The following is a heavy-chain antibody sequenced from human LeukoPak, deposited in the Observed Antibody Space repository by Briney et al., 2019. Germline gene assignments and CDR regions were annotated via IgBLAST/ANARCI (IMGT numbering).Heavy chain of an antibody. V-gene: IGHV4-4*07. D-gene: IGHD2-2*01. CDR3: ARVSAATWNYYMDV. J-gene: IGHJ6*03. CDR2: IYTSGST. Sequence: PSETLSLTCTVSGGSISSYYWSWIRQPAGRGLEWIGRIYTSGSTNYNPSLKSRVTMSVDTSKNQFSLKLSSVTAADTAVYYCARVSAATWNYYMDVWGKGTTVTVSS. CDR1: GGSISSYY.